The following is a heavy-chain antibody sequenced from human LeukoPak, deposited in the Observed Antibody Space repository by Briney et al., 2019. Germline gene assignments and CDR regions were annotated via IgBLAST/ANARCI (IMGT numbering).Heavy chain of an antibody. CDR3: ARGEDDYVWGSYRYVFDY. V-gene: IGHV4-31*03. D-gene: IGHD3-16*02. Sequence: SETLSLTCTVSGCSISSGGYYWSWIRQHPGKGPEWIGYSYYSGSTYYNPYLKSRVTISVDTSKNQFSLKLSSVTAAATAVYYCARGEDDYVWGSYRYVFDYWGQGTLVTVSS. CDR2: SYYSGST. J-gene: IGHJ4*02. CDR1: GCSISSGGYY.